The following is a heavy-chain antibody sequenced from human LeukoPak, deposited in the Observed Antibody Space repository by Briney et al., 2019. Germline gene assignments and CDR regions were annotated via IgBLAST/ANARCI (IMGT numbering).Heavy chain of an antibody. CDR3: ARMRDGYNYDYYFDY. D-gene: IGHD5-24*01. J-gene: IGHJ4*02. CDR2: INHSGST. V-gene: IGHV4-34*01. Sequence: SETLSLTCAVYGGSFSGYYWSWIRQPPGKGLEWIGEINHSGSTNYNPSLKSRVTISVDTSKNQFSLKLSSATAADTAVYYCARMRDGYNYDYYFDYWGQGTLVTVSS. CDR1: GGSFSGYY.